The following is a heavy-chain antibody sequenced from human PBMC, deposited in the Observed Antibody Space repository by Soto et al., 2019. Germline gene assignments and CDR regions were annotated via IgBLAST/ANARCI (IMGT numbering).Heavy chain of an antibody. V-gene: IGHV4-34*01. CDR2: INHSGST. Sequence: QVQLQQWGAGLLKPSETLSLTCAVYGGSFSGYYWSWIRQPPGKGLEWIGEINHSGSTNYNPSLSSLVSISVNTSKNQFSLKLSSVTAADTAVYYCARGSRYDILTGYYGATAFAYWGQGTLVTVSS. CDR3: ARGSRYDILTGYYGATAFAY. CDR1: GGSFSGYY. D-gene: IGHD3-9*01. J-gene: IGHJ4*02.